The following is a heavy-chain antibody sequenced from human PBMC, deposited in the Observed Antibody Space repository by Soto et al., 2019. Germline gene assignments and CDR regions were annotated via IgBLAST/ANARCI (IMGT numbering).Heavy chain of an antibody. CDR3: ARDSGAKLSSS. V-gene: IGHV1-69*13. J-gene: IGHJ4*02. D-gene: IGHD6-13*01. CDR1: GGTFSSYR. Sequence: GASVKVSCKASGGTFSSYRINWVRQAPGQGLEWVGGIVPTYRTADYAQKFQGRVTITADESARTAYMELRSLKSQDTAVYYCARDSGAKLSSSWGQGTLVTVSS. CDR2: IVPTYRTA.